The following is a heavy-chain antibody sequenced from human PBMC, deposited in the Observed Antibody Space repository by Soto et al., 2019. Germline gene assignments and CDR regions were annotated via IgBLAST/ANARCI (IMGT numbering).Heavy chain of an antibody. J-gene: IGHJ5*02. Sequence: QVQLVQSGAEVKKPGASVKVSCKASGYTFSDYDINSVRQAAGQELEWMGWVNPYSGNAGSAQKFQGRVTMTIDTSITTAYMALSSLKLEATPAYYCARGRFRRTWFDPWGQGTLVTVSS. D-gene: IGHD3-10*01. CDR1: GYTFSDYD. CDR2: VNPYSGNA. CDR3: ARGRFRRTWFDP. V-gene: IGHV1-8*01.